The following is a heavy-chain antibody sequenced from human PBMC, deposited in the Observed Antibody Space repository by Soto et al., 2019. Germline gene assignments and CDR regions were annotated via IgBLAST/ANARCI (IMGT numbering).Heavy chain of an antibody. CDR3: ARSDVVVPAAQRVRSGYFQH. D-gene: IGHD2-2*01. CDR1: GFTFSDYY. CDR2: ISSSGSTI. Sequence: QVQLVESGGGLVKPGGSLRLSCAASGFTFSDYYMSWIRQAPGKGLEWVSYISSSGSTIYYADSVKGRFTISRDNSKNSLYMQMNSLRAEDTAVYYCARSDVVVPAAQRVRSGYFQHWGQGTLVTVSS. V-gene: IGHV3-11*01. J-gene: IGHJ1*01.